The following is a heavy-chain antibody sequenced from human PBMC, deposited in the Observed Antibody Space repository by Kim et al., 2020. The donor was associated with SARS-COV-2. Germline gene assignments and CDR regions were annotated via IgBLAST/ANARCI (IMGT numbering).Heavy chain of an antibody. J-gene: IGHJ6*02. CDR1: GNTFTSYV. Sequence: ASVKVSCKASGNTFTSYVFHWVRQAPGQRLEWLGWINGGNDNTKYSQKFQGRVTITRDTSASTAYMELSSLRSDDTAVYYCARGLRGGNVYGLDVWGQGTTVTVSS. V-gene: IGHV1-3*01. CDR3: ARGLRGGNVYGLDV. CDR2: INGGNDNT. D-gene: IGHD4-17*01.